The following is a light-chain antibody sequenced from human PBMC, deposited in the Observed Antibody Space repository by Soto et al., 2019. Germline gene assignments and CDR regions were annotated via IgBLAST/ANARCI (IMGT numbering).Light chain of an antibody. Sequence: QSALTQPASVSGSPGQSIIISCTGSSSDVGGHNYVSWYQQHPGKAPKLMIYEVTKRPSGVSNRFSGSKSGNTASLTISGLQAEDEADYYCSSYTFTSTLYVFGTGTKVTVL. CDR3: SSYTFTSTLYV. CDR1: SSDVGGHNY. J-gene: IGLJ1*01. CDR2: EVT. V-gene: IGLV2-14*01.